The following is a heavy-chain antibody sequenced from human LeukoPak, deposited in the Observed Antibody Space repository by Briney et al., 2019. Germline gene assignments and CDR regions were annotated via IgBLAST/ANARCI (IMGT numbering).Heavy chain of an antibody. V-gene: IGHV3-49*03. J-gene: IGHJ4*02. CDR3: TRNTVTVHFDY. CDR1: GFTFDDYA. Sequence: GGSLRLSCSASGFTFDDYAVSWFRQAPGKGLEWVGFIRSKAFGGTPEYAASVRGRFTISRDDSRSIAYLQMNSLKTEDTAVYYCTRNTVTVHFDYWSQGTLVTVSS. D-gene: IGHD4-17*01. CDR2: IRSKAFGGTP.